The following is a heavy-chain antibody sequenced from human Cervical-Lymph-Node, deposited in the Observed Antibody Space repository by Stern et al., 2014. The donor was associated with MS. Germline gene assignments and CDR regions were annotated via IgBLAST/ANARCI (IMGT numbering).Heavy chain of an antibody. D-gene: IGHD6-6*01. CDR3: ARSRLDIETVFDS. V-gene: IGHV3-33*01. Sequence: QDQLVQSGGGVVQPGRSLRLSCAASGFTFNSYAMDWVRQAPGKGLEWLAVIWYHGSNKYYADSVKGRFTISRDNSKNMVYLEMNSLRVEDTAIYYCARSRLDIETVFDSWGQGTLVTVSS. CDR1: GFTFNSYA. CDR2: IWYHGSNK. J-gene: IGHJ4*02.